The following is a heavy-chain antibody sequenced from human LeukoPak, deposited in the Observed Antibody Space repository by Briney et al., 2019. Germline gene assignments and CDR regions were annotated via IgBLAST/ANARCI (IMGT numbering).Heavy chain of an antibody. Sequence: GPSVKVSCKAAGYTFTGYDMHWVRQSPGQQLEGIGWIHPISGGTNYARKLPGWVTMSRDTSISTAYMGLSRPRADDTSVCYCARDSNCCDYGDYWGQGTLVTVSS. CDR2: IHPISGGT. V-gene: IGHV1-2*04. J-gene: IGHJ4*02. CDR3: ARDSNCCDYGDY. CDR1: GYTFTGYD. D-gene: IGHD5-12*01.